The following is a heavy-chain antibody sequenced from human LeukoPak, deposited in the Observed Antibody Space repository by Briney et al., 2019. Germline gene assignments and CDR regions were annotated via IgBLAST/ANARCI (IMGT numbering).Heavy chain of an antibody. CDR3: AIGVAVVPATHYYFDY. V-gene: IGHV4-39*01. D-gene: IGHD2-2*01. Sequence: SETLSLTCTVSGGSISSSGYYWGWIRQPPGQGLEWIGSIYYSGSTYYNPSLKSRVTISVDTSKNQFSLKLSSVTAADTAVYYCAIGVAVVPATHYYFDYWGQGSLVTVSS. CDR1: GGSISSSGYY. CDR2: IYYSGST. J-gene: IGHJ4*02.